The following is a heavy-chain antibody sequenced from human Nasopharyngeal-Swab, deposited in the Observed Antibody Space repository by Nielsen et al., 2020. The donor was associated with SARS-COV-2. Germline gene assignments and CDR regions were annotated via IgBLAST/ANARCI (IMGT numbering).Heavy chain of an antibody. J-gene: IGHJ4*02. V-gene: IGHV3-21*05. D-gene: IGHD4-17*01. Sequence: GGSLRLSCAASGFTFSTYSMIWVRQAPGKGLEWVAYISSDRSIYTFYADSVKGRFTISRDTAKNSLSLQMDSLRVEDTAVYFCARVEDNFGDYIDYWGQGTLVAVSS. CDR2: ISSDRSIYT. CDR1: GFTFSTYS. CDR3: ARVEDNFGDYIDY.